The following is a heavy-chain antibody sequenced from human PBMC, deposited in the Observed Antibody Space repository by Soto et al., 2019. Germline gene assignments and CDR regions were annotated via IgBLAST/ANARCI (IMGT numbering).Heavy chain of an antibody. CDR3: ARRKERSGPHYFDY. V-gene: IGHV1-8*01. D-gene: IGHD6-25*01. J-gene: IGHJ4*02. CDR1: GYTFTTYD. CDR2: MNPYSGNT. Sequence: GASVKVSCKASGYTFTTYDISWVRQATGQGLEWMGWMNPYSGNTSYAQKFQGRVTVTRNTSISTVYMELSGLRPDDTAVYYCARRKERSGPHYFDYWGQGSQVTVSS.